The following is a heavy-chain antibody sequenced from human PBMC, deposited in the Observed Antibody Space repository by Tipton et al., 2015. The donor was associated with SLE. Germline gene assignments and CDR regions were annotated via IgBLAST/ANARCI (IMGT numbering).Heavy chain of an antibody. CDR1: GGSISSGGYY. CDR2: IYYSGST. J-gene: IGHJ4*02. D-gene: IGHD6-13*01. V-gene: IGHV4-31*02. Sequence: LRLSCTVSGGSISSGGYYWSWIRQHPGKGLEWIGYIYYSGSTYYNPSLKSRVTISVDTSKNQFSLKLSSVTAADTAVYYCARAELEYSSSWWSSWGQGTLVTVSS. CDR3: ARAELEYSSSWWSS.